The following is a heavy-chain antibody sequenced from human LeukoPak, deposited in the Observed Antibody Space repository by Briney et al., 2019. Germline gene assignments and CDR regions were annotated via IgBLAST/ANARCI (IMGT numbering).Heavy chain of an antibody. J-gene: IGHJ4*02. CDR3: ARGCSPTIRTTGNDY. Sequence: ASVKVSCKASGYTFTSHDINWVRLATGQGLEWMGWMNPDSGNTGFAQKFQGRVTMGRDTSINTAYMELHSLTSEDTAVYYCARGCSPTIRTTGNDYWGQGTLVTVSS. V-gene: IGHV1-8*01. CDR2: MNPDSGNT. D-gene: IGHD1-1*01. CDR1: GYTFTSHD.